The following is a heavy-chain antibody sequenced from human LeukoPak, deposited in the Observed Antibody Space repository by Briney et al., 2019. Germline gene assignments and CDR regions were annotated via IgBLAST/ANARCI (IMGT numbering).Heavy chain of an antibody. CDR2: IYYSGST. V-gene: IGHV4-59*01. D-gene: IGHD2-21*02. J-gene: IGHJ4*02. Sequence: SETLSLTRTVSGGSISSYYWSWIRQPPGKGLEWIGYIYYSGSTNYNPSLKSRVTISVDTSKNQFSLKLSSVTAADTAVYYCARVGDCGGDCSHFDYWGQGTLVTVSS. CDR1: GGSISSYY. CDR3: ARVGDCGGDCSHFDY.